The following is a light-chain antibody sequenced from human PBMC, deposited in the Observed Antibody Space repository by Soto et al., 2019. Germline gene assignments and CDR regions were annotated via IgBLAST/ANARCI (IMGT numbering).Light chain of an antibody. Sequence: DIQMTQSPSSISASVGDRVTITCRASQPISSWLAWYQQVPGQAPYLLIYPASTLQSGVPSMFSGSGSGTDFTLTINSLQPEDFATYFCQQGYNFPRAFGQGTRVEI. V-gene: IGKV1-12*01. CDR2: PAS. CDR1: QPISSW. J-gene: IGKJ1*01. CDR3: QQGYNFPRA.